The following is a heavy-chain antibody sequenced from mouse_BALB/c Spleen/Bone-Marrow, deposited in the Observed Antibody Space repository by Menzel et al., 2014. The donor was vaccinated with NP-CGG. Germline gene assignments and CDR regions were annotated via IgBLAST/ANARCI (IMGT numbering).Heavy chain of an antibody. D-gene: IGHD2-10*02. CDR3: TRKYGKGGDV. CDR2: IDPSDSET. J-gene: IGHJ2*01. CDR1: GYTFTGYW. Sequence: VQLQQSGAELVRPGASVKLSCKASGYTFTGYWMNWVKQRPGQGLEWIGMIDPSDSETHYNQMFRDKATLTVDKSSSTAYMQLRSLASEDSAVYYCTRKYGKGGDVWGQGTTLTVSS. V-gene: IGHV1-61*01.